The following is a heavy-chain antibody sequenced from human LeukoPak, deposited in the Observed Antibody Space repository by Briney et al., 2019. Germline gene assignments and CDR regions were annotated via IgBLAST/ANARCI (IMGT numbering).Heavy chain of an antibody. V-gene: IGHV3-30*18. Sequence: TGGSLRLSCAASGFTFSSYAMNWVRQAPGKGLEWVAVISYDGSNKYYADSVKGRFTISRDNSKNTLYLQMNSLRAEDTAVYYCAKDKFEDSSGCFDYWGQGTLVTVSS. J-gene: IGHJ4*02. CDR2: ISYDGSNK. CDR3: AKDKFEDSSGCFDY. D-gene: IGHD6-19*01. CDR1: GFTFSSYA.